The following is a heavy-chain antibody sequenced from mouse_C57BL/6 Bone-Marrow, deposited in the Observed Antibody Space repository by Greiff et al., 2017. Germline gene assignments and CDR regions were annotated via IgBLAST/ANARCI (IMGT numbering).Heavy chain of an antibody. Sequence: EVQRVESGGGLVQPGGSLKLSCAASGFTFSDYYMYWVRQTPEKRLEWVAYISNGGGSTYYPDTVKGRFTISRDNAKNTLYLQMSRLKSEDTAMYYCARHPVISPMDYWGQGTSVTVSS. CDR3: ARHPVISPMDY. J-gene: IGHJ4*01. CDR1: GFTFSDYY. D-gene: IGHD1-1*01. V-gene: IGHV5-12*01. CDR2: ISNGGGST.